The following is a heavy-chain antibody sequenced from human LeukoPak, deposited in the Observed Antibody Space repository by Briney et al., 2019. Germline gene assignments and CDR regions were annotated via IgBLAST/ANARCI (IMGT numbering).Heavy chain of an antibody. V-gene: IGHV4-31*03. CDR3: ARDFDSSSSVFGFGQGKHNWFDP. J-gene: IGHJ5*02. CDR1: GGSISSGGYY. D-gene: IGHD6-6*01. CDR2: IYYSGST. Sequence: SETLSLTCTVSGGSISSGGYYWSWIRQHPGKGLEWIGYIYYSGSTYYNPSLKSRVTISVDTSKNQFFLKLSSVTAADTAVYYCARDFDSSSSVFGFGQGKHNWFDPWGQGTLVTVSS.